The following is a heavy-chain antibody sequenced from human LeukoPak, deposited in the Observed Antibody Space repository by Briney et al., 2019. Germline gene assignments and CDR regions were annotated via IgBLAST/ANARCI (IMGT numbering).Heavy chain of an antibody. CDR1: GFTVSSND. D-gene: IGHD3-22*01. J-gene: IGHJ6*03. V-gene: IGHV3-53*01. CDR3: AKGARYDSSGYWYYYYYYMDV. CDR2: IYSGGST. Sequence: GGSLRLSCAASGFTVSSNDMSWVRQAPGKGLECISVIYSGGSTDYADSVKGRFTISRDNSKNTLYLQMNSLRAEDTAVYYCAKGARYDSSGYWYYYYYYMDVWGKGTTVTVSS.